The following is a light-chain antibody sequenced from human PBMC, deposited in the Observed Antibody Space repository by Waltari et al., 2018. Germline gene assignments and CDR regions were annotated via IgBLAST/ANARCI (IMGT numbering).Light chain of an antibody. CDR2: DAS. Sequence: EIELTQSPATLSLSPGERATLSCRASQGVSTSSAWDQQQPGNAPRLLIHDASNRATGTPARFSGSGSGTDFTLTIGSLEPEDFAVYYCQQHGKWPLSFGGGTKVEI. CDR1: QGVSTS. V-gene: IGKV3-11*01. J-gene: IGKJ4*01. CDR3: QQHGKWPLS.